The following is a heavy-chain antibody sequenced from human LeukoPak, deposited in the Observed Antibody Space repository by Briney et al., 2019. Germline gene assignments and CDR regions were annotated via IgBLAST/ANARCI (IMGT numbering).Heavy chain of an antibody. J-gene: IGHJ6*02. Sequence: SETLSLTCTVSGASISSYYWAWIRQPAGKGLEWIGLIYTSGSTNYNPSLKSRVTMSVDTSKNQVSLKLSSVTAADTAVYYCARDPIDSNNVNYGLDVWGQGTTVTVSS. CDR3: ARDPIDSNNVNYGLDV. CDR1: GASISSYY. CDR2: IYTSGST. D-gene: IGHD4-11*01. V-gene: IGHV4-4*07.